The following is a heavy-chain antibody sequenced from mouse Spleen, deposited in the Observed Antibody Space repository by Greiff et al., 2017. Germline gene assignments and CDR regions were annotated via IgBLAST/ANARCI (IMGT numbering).Heavy chain of an antibody. J-gene: IGHJ4*01. V-gene: IGHV1-15*01. CDR2: IDPETGGT. Sequence: QVQLQQSGAELVRPGASVTLSCKASGYTFTDYEMHWVKQTPVHGLEWIGAIDPETGGTAYNQKFKGKAILTADKSSSTAYMELRSLTSEDSAVYYCTTQYGRYYYAMDYWGQGTSVTVSS. CDR1: GYTFTDYE. D-gene: IGHD2-10*02. CDR3: TTQYGRYYYAMDY.